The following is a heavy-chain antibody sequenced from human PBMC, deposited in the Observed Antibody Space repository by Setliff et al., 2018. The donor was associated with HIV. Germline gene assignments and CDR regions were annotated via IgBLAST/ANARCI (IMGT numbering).Heavy chain of an antibody. CDR2: IKSRADGGTT. CDR3: TTDDGSGTFYPPPYFDY. D-gene: IGHD3-10*01. V-gene: IGHV3-15*01. J-gene: IGHJ4*01. CDR1: GFTFSNAW. Sequence: GALRLSCAASGFTFSNAWMTWVRQAPGKGLEWVGRIKSRADGGTTDYAAPVNGRFSISRDDSKNTLYLQMDSLKTDDTAVYYCTTDDGSGTFYPPPYFDYWGHGTLVTVSS.